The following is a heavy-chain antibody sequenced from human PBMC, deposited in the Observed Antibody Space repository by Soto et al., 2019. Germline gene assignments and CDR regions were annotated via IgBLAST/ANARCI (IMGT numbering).Heavy chain of an antibody. CDR2: IIPILNSP. CDR1: GGTFGSYA. V-gene: IGHV1-69*13. CDR3: AREAPYCTSATPHKFYDMDV. D-gene: IGHD2-2*01. Sequence: SVKVSCKASGGTFGSYAITWVRRAPGQGLEWLGGIIPILNSPAYAQKFQARVVITADEITNTAYMELNSLRFDDTAVYYCAREAPYCTSATPHKFYDMDVWGQATTVTLSS. J-gene: IGHJ6*02.